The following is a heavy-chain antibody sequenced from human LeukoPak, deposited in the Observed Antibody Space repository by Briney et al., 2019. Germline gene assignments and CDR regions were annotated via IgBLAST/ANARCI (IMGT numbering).Heavy chain of an antibody. Sequence: PGGSLRFSCAASGLTFDDYGMNWVRQAPGKGLEWVSGINWNGGSTGYADSVKGRFTISRDNAKNSLYLQMNSLRAEDTALYYCARVYELREEDYYYYYMDVWGKGTTVTVSS. CDR2: INWNGGST. V-gene: IGHV3-20*04. J-gene: IGHJ6*03. D-gene: IGHD5/OR15-5a*01. CDR1: GLTFDDYG. CDR3: ARVYELREEDYYYYYMDV.